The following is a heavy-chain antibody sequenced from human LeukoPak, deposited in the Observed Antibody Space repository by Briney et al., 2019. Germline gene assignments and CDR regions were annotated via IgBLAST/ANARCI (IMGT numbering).Heavy chain of an antibody. D-gene: IGHD3-22*01. J-gene: IGHJ4*02. CDR1: GFTFSNYS. CDR3: ARDIPNYYDSSGSFDY. CDR2: ISSSRTSI. Sequence: GGSLRLSCAVSGFTFSNYSMNWVRQAPGKWLEWVSSISSSRTSIDYADSVKGRFTISRDNAKNSLYLQMNSLRAEDTAVYYCARDIPNYYDSSGSFDYWGQGTLVTVSS. V-gene: IGHV3-21*01.